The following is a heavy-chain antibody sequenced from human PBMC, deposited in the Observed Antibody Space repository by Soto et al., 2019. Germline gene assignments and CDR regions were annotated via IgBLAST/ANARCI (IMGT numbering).Heavy chain of an antibody. Sequence: QVQLVQSGAEVKKPGASVKVSCKASGYTFTSYDINWVRQATGQGLEWMGWMNPNSGNTGYAQKFQGRVTMTRNTSISTAYMDLRSLRSEDTAVYYCASVDYGDFQDAFDIWGQGTMVTVSS. D-gene: IGHD4-17*01. CDR2: MNPNSGNT. CDR3: ASVDYGDFQDAFDI. V-gene: IGHV1-8*01. CDR1: GYTFTSYD. J-gene: IGHJ3*02.